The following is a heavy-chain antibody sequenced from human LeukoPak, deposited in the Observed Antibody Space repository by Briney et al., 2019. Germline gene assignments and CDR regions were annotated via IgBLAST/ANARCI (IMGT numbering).Heavy chain of an antibody. J-gene: IGHJ4*02. Sequence: PSETLSLTCAVYGGSFSGYYWSWIRQPPGKGLEWIGEINHSGSTNYNPSLKSRVTISVDTSKNQFSLKLSSVTAADTAVYYCARSTPETVEMATIGSDYWGQGTLVTVSS. V-gene: IGHV4-34*01. D-gene: IGHD5-24*01. CDR1: GGSFSGYY. CDR3: ARSTPETVEMATIGSDY. CDR2: INHSGST.